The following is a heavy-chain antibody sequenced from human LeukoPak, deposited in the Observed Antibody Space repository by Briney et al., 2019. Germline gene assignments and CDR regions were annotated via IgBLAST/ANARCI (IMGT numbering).Heavy chain of an antibody. CDR1: GGSISSYY. J-gene: IGHJ6*03. D-gene: IGHD3-10*01. Sequence: SETLSLTCTVSGGSISSYYWNWIRQPPGKGLEWIGYIYYSGITNYNPSLKSRVTISVDTSKNQFSLKLSSVTAADTAVYYCARRSMVRSLNYYYYYMDVWGKGTTVTVSS. V-gene: IGHV4-59*01. CDR2: IYYSGIT. CDR3: ARRSMVRSLNYYYYYMDV.